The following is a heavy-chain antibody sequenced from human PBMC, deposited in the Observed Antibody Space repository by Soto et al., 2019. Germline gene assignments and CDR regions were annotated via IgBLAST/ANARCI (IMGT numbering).Heavy chain of an antibody. V-gene: IGHV3-72*01. CDR2: TRNKANSYTT. CDR1: GFTFSDHY. J-gene: IGHJ4*01. CDR3: ATDSYFTLRLVRFDY. D-gene: IGHD3-22*01. Sequence: GGSLRLSCAASGFTFSDHYIDWVRQPPGKGLEWVGRTRNKANSYTTEYAASVKGRFTISRDDSKNSLYLQMDSLRIEDTSVYYCATDSYFTLRLVRFDYWGLGTLVTVSS.